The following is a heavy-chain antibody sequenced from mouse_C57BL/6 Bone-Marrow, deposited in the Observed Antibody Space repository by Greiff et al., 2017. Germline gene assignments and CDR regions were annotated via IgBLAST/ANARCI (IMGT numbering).Heavy chain of an antibody. CDR1: GYSITSGYY. Sequence: EVQLVESGPGLVKPSQSLSLTCSVTGYSITSGYYWNWIRQFPGNKLEWMGYISYDGSNNYNPSLKNRISITRDTSKNQFFLKLSSVTTEDTATYYCARYDYDVFAYWGEVTLVTVSA. CDR2: ISYDGSN. D-gene: IGHD2-4*01. CDR3: ARYDYDVFAY. V-gene: IGHV3-6*01. J-gene: IGHJ3*01.